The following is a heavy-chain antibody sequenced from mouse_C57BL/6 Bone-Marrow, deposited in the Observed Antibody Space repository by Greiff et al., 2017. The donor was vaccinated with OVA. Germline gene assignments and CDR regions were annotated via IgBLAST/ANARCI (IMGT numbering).Heavy chain of an antibody. CDR3: TRGDFGLRRFDY. CDR2: IYPGNSDT. CDR1: GYTFTSYW. J-gene: IGHJ2*01. Sequence: EVQLQQSGTVLARPGASVKMSCKTSGYTFTSYWMHWVKQRPGQGLEWIGAIYPGNSDTSYNQKFKGKAKLTAVTSASTAYMELSSLTNEDSAVYYCTRGDFGLRRFDYWGQGTTLTVSS. D-gene: IGHD2-4*01. V-gene: IGHV1-5*01.